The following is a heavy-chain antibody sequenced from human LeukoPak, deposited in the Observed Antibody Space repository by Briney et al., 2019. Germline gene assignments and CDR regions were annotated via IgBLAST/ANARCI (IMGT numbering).Heavy chain of an antibody. CDR1: GFTFSGSA. D-gene: IGHD6-13*01. CDR2: IRSKANSYAT. J-gene: IGHJ4*02. V-gene: IGHV3-73*01. Sequence: GSLRLSCAASGFTFSGSAMHWVRQASGKGLEWVGRIRSKANSYATAYAASVKGRFTISRDDSKNTAYLQMNSLKTEDTAVYYCTSSGYSSSWYPRQIDYWGQGTLVTVSS. CDR3: TSSGYSSSWYPRQIDY.